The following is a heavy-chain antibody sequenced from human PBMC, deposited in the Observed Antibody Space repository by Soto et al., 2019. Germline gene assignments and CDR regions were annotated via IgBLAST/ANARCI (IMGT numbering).Heavy chain of an antibody. J-gene: IGHJ4*02. V-gene: IGHV3-30-3*02. CDR2: ISYDGRKK. D-gene: IGHD6-13*01. Sequence: QVQLVESGGGVVQPGRSLRLSCAASGFILSSFAIHWVRQAPGKGLGWAAVISYDGRKKYYADSMKGRFTISRDNSKNTLYLQMNSLRAEDTAVYYCAKHREAARLDYWGQGTLVTVSS. CDR1: GFILSSFA. CDR3: AKHREAARLDY.